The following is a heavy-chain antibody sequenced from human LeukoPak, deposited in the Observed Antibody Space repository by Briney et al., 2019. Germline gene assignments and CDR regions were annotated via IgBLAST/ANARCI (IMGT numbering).Heavy chain of an antibody. CDR2: IYSGGST. D-gene: IGHD2-15*01. CDR1: GFTVSSNY. V-gene: IGHV3-53*04. Sequence: PGGSLRLSCAASGFTVSSNYMSWVRQAPGKGLEWVSVIYSGGSTYYADSVKGRFTISRHNSKNTLYLKMNSLRAEDTAVYYCARAAKIGYFSGGICLNRGDAFDIWGQGTTVTVSS. CDR3: ARAAKIGYFSGGICLNRGDAFDI. J-gene: IGHJ3*02.